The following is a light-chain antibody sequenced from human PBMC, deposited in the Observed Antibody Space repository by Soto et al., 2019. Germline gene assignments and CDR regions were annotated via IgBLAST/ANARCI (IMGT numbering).Light chain of an antibody. Sequence: EIVLTQSPVTLSLSPGEGATLSCRASQTVSKNYLAGYQQKAGQAPRLVIYAASTRATGIPDRFSGSGSGTDFTLTISRLEPEDFAVFYCQQYAVSPITFGQGTRLEI. CDR2: AAS. V-gene: IGKV3-20*01. J-gene: IGKJ5*01. CDR3: QQYAVSPIT. CDR1: QTVSKNY.